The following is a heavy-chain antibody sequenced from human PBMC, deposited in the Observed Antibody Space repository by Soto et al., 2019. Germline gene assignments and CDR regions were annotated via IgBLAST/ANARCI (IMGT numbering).Heavy chain of an antibody. D-gene: IGHD3-3*01. V-gene: IGHV3-15*01. CDR2: IKSKTDGGTT. Sequence: EVQLVESGGGLVKPGGSLRLSCAASGFTFSDAWMSWVRQAPGKGLEWVGRIKSKTDGGTTDYAAPVKGRFTISRDDSKNTLYLQMNSLKTEDTAVYYCTTHTIFGVVVQHFYYYYYMDVWGKGTTVTVSS. CDR3: TTHTIFGVVVQHFYYYYYMDV. CDR1: GFTFSDAW. J-gene: IGHJ6*03.